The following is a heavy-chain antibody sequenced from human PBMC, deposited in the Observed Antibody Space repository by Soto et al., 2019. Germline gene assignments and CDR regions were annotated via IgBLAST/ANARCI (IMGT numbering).Heavy chain of an antibody. J-gene: IGHJ4*02. D-gene: IGHD6-19*01. CDR1: GFTFGSYS. CDR2: ISSSSSYI. CDR3: ARDRMYDSSYFDY. V-gene: IGHV3-21*01. Sequence: GGSLRLSCAASGFTFGSYSMNWVRQAPGKGLEWVSSISSSSSYIYYADSVKGRFTISRDNAKNSLYLQMNSLRAEDTAVYYCARDRMYDSSYFDYWGQGTLVTVSS.